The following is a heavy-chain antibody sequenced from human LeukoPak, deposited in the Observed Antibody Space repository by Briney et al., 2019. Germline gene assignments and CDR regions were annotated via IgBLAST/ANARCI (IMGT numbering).Heavy chain of an antibody. CDR2: IRSKTYGGTRTT. J-gene: IGHJ6*04. Sequence: GGSLRLSCAASGFIFRNAWMTWVRQAPGKGLEWVGHIRSKTYGGTRTTDYATPAKGRFTISRDDSEDTVYLQMSSLKTEDTAVYYCSTTLKAAAGMDVWGKGTSVTVSS. CDR3: STTLKAAAGMDV. D-gene: IGHD6-13*01. CDR1: GFIFRNAW. V-gene: IGHV3-15*01.